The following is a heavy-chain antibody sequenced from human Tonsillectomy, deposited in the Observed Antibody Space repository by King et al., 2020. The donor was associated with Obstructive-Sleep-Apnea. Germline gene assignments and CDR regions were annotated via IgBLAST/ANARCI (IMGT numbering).Heavy chain of an antibody. D-gene: IGHD1-20*01. CDR1: GFTFSSYW. CDR3: ARDGGYNLNDGAFDM. J-gene: IGHJ3*02. CDR2: IISDGSST. V-gene: IGHV3-74*01. Sequence: VQLVESGGGLVQPGGSLRLSCAASGFTFSSYWMHWVRQAPGKGLVWVSRIISDGSSTSYADSVKGRFTISRDNAKNTLYLQMNSLRAEDTAVYYCARDGGYNLNDGAFDMWGQGTMVTVSS.